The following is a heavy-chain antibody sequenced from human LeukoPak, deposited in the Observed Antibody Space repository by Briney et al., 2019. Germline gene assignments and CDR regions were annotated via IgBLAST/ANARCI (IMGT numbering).Heavy chain of an antibody. V-gene: IGHV3-30-3*01. J-gene: IGHJ5*02. D-gene: IGHD2-2*01. CDR3: ARGPKGVVPAAHNWFDP. CDR2: ISYDGSNK. CDR1: GFTFSSYA. Sequence: GGSLRLSCAASGFTFSSYAMHWVRQAPGKGLEWVAVISYDGSNKYYADSVKGRFTISRDNSKNTLYLQMNSLRAEDTAVYYCARGPKGVVPAAHNWFDPWGQGTLGTVSS.